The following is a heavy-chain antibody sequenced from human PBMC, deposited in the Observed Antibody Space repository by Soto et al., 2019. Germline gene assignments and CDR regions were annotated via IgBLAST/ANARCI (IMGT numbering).Heavy chain of an antibody. CDR2: ISGSGIST. CDR1: AFTFTPDP. D-gene: IGHD3-16*01. V-gene: IGHV3-23*01. J-gene: IGHJ4*02. CDR3: AKAAGRSAYDYYDY. Sequence: AGSLXLLSPPYAFTFTPDPMTRGRQAPGKGLEWVSGISGSGISTYYADSVKGRFTISRDNSKNTLYMQMNSLRADDTAVYYCAKAAGRSAYDYYDYWGQGT.